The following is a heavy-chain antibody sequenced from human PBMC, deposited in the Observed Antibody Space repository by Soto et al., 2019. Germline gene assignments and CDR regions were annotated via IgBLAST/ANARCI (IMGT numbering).Heavy chain of an antibody. J-gene: IGHJ4*02. V-gene: IGHV4-39*01. CDR1: GGSISSSSYY. CDR3: ARLENYDILTGYRKYFDY. Sequence: SETLSLTCTVSGGSISSSSYYWGWIRQPPGKGLEWIGSIYYSGSTYYNPSLKSRVTISVDTSKNQFSLKLSSVTAADTAVYYCARLENYDILTGYRKYFDYWGQGTLVTVSS. CDR2: IYYSGST. D-gene: IGHD3-9*01.